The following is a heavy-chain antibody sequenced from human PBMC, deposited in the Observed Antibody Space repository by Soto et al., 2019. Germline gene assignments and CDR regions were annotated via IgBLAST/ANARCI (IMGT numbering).Heavy chain of an antibody. J-gene: IGHJ4*02. Sequence: DVQLEESGGALVQPGRSLRLSGAASGFTFDDYAMYWVRQVLGKGLEWVSSISWNSGNIGYADSVKGRFTTSRDNAENSLYLQMNSLRPEDTALYYCVRSKGGYSYGTPFDYWGQGTLVTVSS. CDR1: GFTFDDYA. D-gene: IGHD5-18*01. CDR2: ISWNSGNI. V-gene: IGHV3-9*01. CDR3: VRSKGGYSYGTPFDY.